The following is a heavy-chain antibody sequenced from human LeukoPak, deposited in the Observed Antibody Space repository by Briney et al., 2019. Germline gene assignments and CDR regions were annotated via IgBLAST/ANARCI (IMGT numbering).Heavy chain of an antibody. J-gene: IGHJ3*02. Sequence: GGSLRLSCAASGFTFSSYSMNWVRQAPGKGLEWVSSISSSSSYIYYADSVKGRFTISRDNAKNSLYLQMNSLRAEDTAVYYCARGAIKGAFDIWGQGTMVTVSS. CDR1: GFTFSSYS. V-gene: IGHV3-21*04. CDR3: ARGAIKGAFDI. CDR2: ISSSSSYI.